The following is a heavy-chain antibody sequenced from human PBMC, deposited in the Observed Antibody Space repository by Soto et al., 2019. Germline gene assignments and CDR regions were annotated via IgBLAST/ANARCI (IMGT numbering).Heavy chain of an antibody. Sequence: SETLSLTCAVSGGSISSSNWWSWVRQPPGKGLEWIGEIYHSGSTNYNPSLKSRVTISVDKSKNQFSLKLSSVTAADTAVYYCARVHVGYYYYGMDVWGQGTNVPVS. CDR2: IYHSGST. D-gene: IGHD1-26*01. CDR3: ARVHVGYYYYGMDV. CDR1: GGSISSSNW. V-gene: IGHV4-4*02. J-gene: IGHJ6*02.